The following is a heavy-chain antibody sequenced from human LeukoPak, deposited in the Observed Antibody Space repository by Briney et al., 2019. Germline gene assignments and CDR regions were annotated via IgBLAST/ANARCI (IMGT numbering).Heavy chain of an antibody. J-gene: IGHJ6*03. CDR2: IYTSGST. Sequence: SETLSLTCTVSGGSISSYYWSWIRQPAGKGLEWIGRIYTSGSTNYNPSLKSRVTMSVDTSKNQFSLKLSSVTAADTAAYYCVRSFRAETYYYYYMDAWGKGTTVTVSS. V-gene: IGHV4-4*07. D-gene: IGHD3-16*02. CDR1: GGSISSYY. CDR3: VRSFRAETYYYYYMDA.